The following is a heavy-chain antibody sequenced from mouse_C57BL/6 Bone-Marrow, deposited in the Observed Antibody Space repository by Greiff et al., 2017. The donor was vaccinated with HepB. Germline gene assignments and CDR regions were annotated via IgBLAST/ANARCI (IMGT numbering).Heavy chain of an antibody. CDR1: GYSITSGYY. J-gene: IGHJ3*01. D-gene: IGHD1-1*01. CDR3: AREEAYYYGSSLPWFAY. Sequence: EVQLQESGPGLVKPSQSLSLTCSVTGYSITSGYYWNWIRQFPGNKLEWMGYISYDGSNNYNPSLKNRISITRDTSKNQFFLKLNSLTTEDTATYYCAREEAYYYGSSLPWFAYWGQGTLVTVSA. CDR2: ISYDGSN. V-gene: IGHV3-6*01.